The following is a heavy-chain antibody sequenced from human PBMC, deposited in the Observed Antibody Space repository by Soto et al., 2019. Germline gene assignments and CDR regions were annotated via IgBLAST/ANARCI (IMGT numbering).Heavy chain of an antibody. J-gene: IGHJ5*02. Sequence: SETLSLTCSVSGGSVSSGGYYWGWIRQTPGKGLEWIASMFHSGTKYYNPSLKHRVSISVDTSKNEISLKLSSSTAVDTAVYHCARRGESASANNCFDPWGRGILVTVSS. D-gene: IGHD5-18*01. V-gene: IGHV4-39*01. CDR2: MFHSGTK. CDR1: GGSVSSGGYY. CDR3: ARRGESASANNCFDP.